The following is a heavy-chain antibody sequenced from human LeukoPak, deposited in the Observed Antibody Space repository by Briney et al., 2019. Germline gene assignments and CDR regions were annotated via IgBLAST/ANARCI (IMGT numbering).Heavy chain of an antibody. V-gene: IGHV3-48*03. J-gene: IGHJ4*02. CDR1: RFIFSSYE. Sequence: PGGSLRLSCAASRFIFSSYEMNWVRQAPGEGLEWISYSSTSGSIIYYANSVKGRFTISRDNAKNSLYLQMNSLRAEDTAVYYCARQFPYCGGDCSSFDYWGQGTLVTVSS. CDR2: SSTSGSII. CDR3: ARQFPYCGGDCSSFDY. D-gene: IGHD2-21*02.